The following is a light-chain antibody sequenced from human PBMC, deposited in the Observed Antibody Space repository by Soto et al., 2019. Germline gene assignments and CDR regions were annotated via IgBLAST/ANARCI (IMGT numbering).Light chain of an antibody. Sequence: SYELTQPPSMSGAPGQTATITCGGNNIGSKSVQWYQQKSGQAPVLVVYDDSDRPSGIPERFSGSNSGNTATLTISRVEAEDEADYSCQVWDSGPDHVVFGGGTQVTVL. CDR2: DDS. CDR1: NIGSKS. J-gene: IGLJ2*01. CDR3: QVWDSGPDHVV. V-gene: IGLV3-21*02.